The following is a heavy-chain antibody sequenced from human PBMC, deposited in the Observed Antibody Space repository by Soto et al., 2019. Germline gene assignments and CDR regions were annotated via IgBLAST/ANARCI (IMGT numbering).Heavy chain of an antibody. D-gene: IGHD6-13*01. J-gene: IGHJ4*02. Sequence: SMRLSCAAAAFTFSDYYMSWIRQVPGKGLEWVSYISSSGSTIYYADSVKGPLTISRDNAKNSQYLQMNSLRAEDPDVYYCAREAAALDYWGQGTLVTVSS. CDR1: AFTFSDYY. CDR2: ISSSGSTI. CDR3: AREAAALDY. V-gene: IGHV3-11*01.